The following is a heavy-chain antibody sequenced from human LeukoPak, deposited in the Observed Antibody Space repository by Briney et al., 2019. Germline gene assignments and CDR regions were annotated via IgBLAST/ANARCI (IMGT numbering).Heavy chain of an antibody. CDR1: GXTFSSYA. Sequence: GGSLRLSCAASGXTFSSYAMHWVRQAPGKGLEWVAVISYDGSNKYYADSVKGRFTISRDNSKNTLYLQMNSLRAEDTAVYYCARDNYGMDVWGQGTTVTVSS. CDR2: ISYDGSNK. V-gene: IGHV3-30-3*01. J-gene: IGHJ6*02. CDR3: ARDNYGMDV.